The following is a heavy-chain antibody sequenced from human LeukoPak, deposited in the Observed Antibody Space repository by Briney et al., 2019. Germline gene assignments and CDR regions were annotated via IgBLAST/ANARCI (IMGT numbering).Heavy chain of an antibody. V-gene: IGHV3-23*01. J-gene: IGHJ3*02. CDR2: ISGSGGST. CDR3: AKDRDLIRNAFDI. CDR1: GFTFSSYA. Sequence: SGGSLRLSCAASGFTFSSYAMSWVRQAPGKGLEWVSAISGSGGSTYYADSVKGRFTISRDNSKNTLYLQMNSLRAEDTAVYYCAKDRDLIRNAFDIWGQGTKVTVSS. D-gene: IGHD2-8*01.